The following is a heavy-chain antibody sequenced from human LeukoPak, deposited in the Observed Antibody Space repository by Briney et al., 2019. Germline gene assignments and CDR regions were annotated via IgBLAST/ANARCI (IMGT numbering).Heavy chain of an antibody. CDR3: AKLGGLAAAGWLDY. CDR2: ISGRSGST. CDR1: GFVFNSHG. V-gene: IGHV3-23*01. J-gene: IGHJ4*02. D-gene: IGHD6-19*01. Sequence: PGGSLRLSCAASGFVFNSHGMTWVRQAPGKGPEWVSAISGRSGSTYYTDSVRGRFTISRDNSKNTVYLQMNSLRVEETAVYYCAKLGGLAAAGWLDYRGRGTLVTVSS.